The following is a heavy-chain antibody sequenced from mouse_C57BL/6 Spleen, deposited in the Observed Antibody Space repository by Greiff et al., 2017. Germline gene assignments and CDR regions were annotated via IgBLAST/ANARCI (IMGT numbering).Heavy chain of an antibody. CDR2: IYPRSGNT. V-gene: IGHV1-81*01. Sequence: VKLVESGAELARPGASVKLSCKASGYTFTSYGISWVKQRTGQGLEWIGEIYPRSGNTYYNEKFKGKATLTADKSSSTAYMELRSLTSEDSAVYFCARRGDGSSPEWGQGTLVTVSA. CDR1: GYTFTSYG. CDR3: ARRGDGSSPE. J-gene: IGHJ3*02. D-gene: IGHD1-1*01.